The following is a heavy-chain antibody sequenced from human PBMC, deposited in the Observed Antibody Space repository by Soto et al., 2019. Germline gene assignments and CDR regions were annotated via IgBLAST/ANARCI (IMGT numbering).Heavy chain of an antibody. D-gene: IGHD3-10*01. CDR2: IIPILGIA. Sequence: QVQLVQSGAEVKKPGSSVKVSCKASGGTFSSYTISWVRQAPGQGLEWMGRIIPILGIANYAQKFQGRVTITADKSTSTAYMELSSLRSEDTAVYYCASDYSGSGGGAYWGQGTLVTASS. CDR3: ASDYSGSGGGAY. CDR1: GGTFSSYT. V-gene: IGHV1-69*02. J-gene: IGHJ4*02.